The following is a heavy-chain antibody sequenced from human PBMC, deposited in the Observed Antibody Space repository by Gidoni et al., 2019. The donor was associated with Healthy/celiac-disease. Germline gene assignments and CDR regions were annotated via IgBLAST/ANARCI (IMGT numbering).Heavy chain of an antibody. J-gene: IGHJ6*02. Sequence: EVQLVASAGGWVQPGGSLRHAWAASGFTFSRYERNWVRQAPGKCLEWVSYISSSGSTIYYADSVKGRFTISRDYAKHSLYLQMNSLRAEDTAVYYCARQQLFLEWLPLMDVLCQGTTVTVSS. CDR2: ISSSGSTI. CDR3: ARQQLFLEWLPLMDV. CDR1: GFTFSRYE. D-gene: IGHD3-3*01. V-gene: IGHV3-48*03.